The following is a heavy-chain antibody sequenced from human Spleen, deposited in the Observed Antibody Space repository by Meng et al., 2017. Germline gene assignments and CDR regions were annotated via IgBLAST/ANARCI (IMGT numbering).Heavy chain of an antibody. CDR1: GGSISSYY. D-gene: IGHD6-19*01. CDR2: IYYSGST. CDR3: VRSSGWVRTGFDP. V-gene: IGHV4-59*08. Sequence: QVQLQESGPGLVKPSETLSLTCTVSGGSISSYYWSWIRQPPGKGLEWIGYIYYSGSTNYNPSLKSRVTISVDTSKNQFSLEVTSVTAADTAVYYCVRSSGWVRTGFDPWGQGTLVTVSS. J-gene: IGHJ5*02.